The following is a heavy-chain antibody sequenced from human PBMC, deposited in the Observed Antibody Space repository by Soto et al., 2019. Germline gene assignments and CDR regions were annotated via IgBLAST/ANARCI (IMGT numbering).Heavy chain of an antibody. J-gene: IGHJ6*02. CDR2: ISYDGSNK. Sequence: PGGSLRLSCAASGFTFSSYAMHWVRQAPGKGLEWVAVISYDGSNKYYADSVKGRFTISRGNSKNTLYLQMNSLRAEDTAVYYCARDSSSWYYYYYGMDVWGQGTTVTVSS. D-gene: IGHD6-13*01. V-gene: IGHV3-30-3*01. CDR1: GFTFSSYA. CDR3: ARDSSSWYYYYYGMDV.